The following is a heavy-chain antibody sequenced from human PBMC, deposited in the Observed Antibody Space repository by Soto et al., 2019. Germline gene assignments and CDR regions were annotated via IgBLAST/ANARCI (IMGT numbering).Heavy chain of an antibody. J-gene: IGHJ4*02. CDR1: GYTFTSYD. V-gene: IGHV1-8*01. CDR3: ARRCCSGGSCGYYFDY. Sequence: ASVKVSCKASGYTFTSYDINWVRQATGQGLEWMGWMNPNSGNTGYAQKFQGRVTMTRNTSISTAYMELSSLRSEDTAVYYCARRCCSGGSCGYYFDYWGQGTLVTVSS. CDR2: MNPNSGNT. D-gene: IGHD2-15*01.